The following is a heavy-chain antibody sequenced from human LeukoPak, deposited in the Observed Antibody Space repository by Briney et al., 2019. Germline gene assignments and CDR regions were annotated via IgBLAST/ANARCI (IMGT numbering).Heavy chain of an antibody. D-gene: IGHD6-13*01. V-gene: IGHV3-74*01. J-gene: IGHJ4*02. CDR1: GFTFSSYW. CDR2: INSDGSRT. CDR3: ARGDLAAAGTGFDY. Sequence: GGSLRLSCAASGFTFSSYWMHWVRQAPGKGLVWVSRINSDGSRTNYAESVKGRFTISRDNAKNTLYVQMNSLRAEDTAVYYCARGDLAAAGTGFDYWGQGTLVTVSS.